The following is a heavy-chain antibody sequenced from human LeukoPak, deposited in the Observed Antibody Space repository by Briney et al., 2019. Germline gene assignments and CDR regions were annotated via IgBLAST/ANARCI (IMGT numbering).Heavy chain of an antibody. V-gene: IGHV1-8*01. CDR2: TNPKSGYT. CDR3: ARVAGSIDY. D-gene: IGHD1-26*01. CDR1: GYTLTTYD. Sequence: ASVKVSCKASGYTLTTYDINWVRQATGQGLEWMGWTNPKSGYTGYAQTFQGRVTMSRDTSTSTAYMELSSLRSEDTAVYYCARVAGSIDYWGQGALVTVSS. J-gene: IGHJ4*02.